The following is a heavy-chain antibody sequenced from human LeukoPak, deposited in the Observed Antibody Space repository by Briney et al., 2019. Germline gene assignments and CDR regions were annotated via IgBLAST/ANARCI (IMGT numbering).Heavy chain of an antibody. CDR2: IWYDGSNK. J-gene: IGHJ4*02. D-gene: IGHD6-19*01. Sequence: HPGRSLRLSCAASGFTFSSYGMHWVRQAPGKGMEWVAVIWYDGSNKYYTDSVKGRFTISRDNSKYTLYLQMNSLRAEDTAVYYCARERGLSSGFDYWGQGTLVTVSS. CDR3: ARERGLSSGFDY. V-gene: IGHV3-33*01. CDR1: GFTFSSYG.